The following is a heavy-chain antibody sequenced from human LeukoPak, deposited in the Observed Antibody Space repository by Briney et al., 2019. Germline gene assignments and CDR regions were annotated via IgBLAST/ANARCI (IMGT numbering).Heavy chain of an antibody. V-gene: IGHV3-30-3*02. D-gene: IGHD2-15*01. CDR2: ISYDGNKK. CDR1: GFTFSSYA. CDR3: AKTTFDRDCSGDTCFFFDY. J-gene: IGHJ4*02. Sequence: GGSLRLSCAASGFTFSSYAFHWVRQAPGKGLEWVAFISYDGNKKDYADSVKGRFTISRDNSKNTLYLQMDGLTAEDSAVYYCAKTTFDRDCSGDTCFFFDYWGQGALVTVSS.